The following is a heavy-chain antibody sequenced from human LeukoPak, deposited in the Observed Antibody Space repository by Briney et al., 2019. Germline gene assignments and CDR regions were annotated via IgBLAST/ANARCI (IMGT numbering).Heavy chain of an antibody. J-gene: IGHJ4*02. D-gene: IGHD3-9*01. Sequence: GESLKISCKGSGYSFTSYSIGWVRQMPGKGLEWMGIIYPGDSATRCSPSFQGQVTISADKSISTAYLQWSSLKASDNAMYYCARRVPYYDILTGYFYAFDYWGQGTLVTVSS. CDR2: IYPGDSAT. CDR1: GYSFTSYS. V-gene: IGHV5-51*01. CDR3: ARRVPYYDILTGYFYAFDY.